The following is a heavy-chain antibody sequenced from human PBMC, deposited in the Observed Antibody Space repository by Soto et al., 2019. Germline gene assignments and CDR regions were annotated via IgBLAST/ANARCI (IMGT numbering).Heavy chain of an antibody. J-gene: IGHJ3*02. CDR2: ISSSSSYI. CDR3: ARVVVVAAFNAFDI. D-gene: IGHD2-15*01. V-gene: IGHV3-21*01. Sequence: EVQLVESGGGLVKPGGSLRLSCAASGFTFSSYSMNWVRQAPGKGLEWVSSISSSSSYIYYADSVKGRFTISRDNAKNSLYLQVNSLRAEDTAVYYCARVVVVAAFNAFDIWGQGTMVTVSS. CDR1: GFTFSSYS.